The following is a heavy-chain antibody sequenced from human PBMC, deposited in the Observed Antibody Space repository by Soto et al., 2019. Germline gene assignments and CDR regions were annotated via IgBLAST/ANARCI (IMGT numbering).Heavy chain of an antibody. CDR3: RSSTSCYDESCVDV. V-gene: IGHV4-38-2*01. CDR2: LHHIGST. J-gene: IGHJ6*02. CDR1: GYSISSGNY. D-gene: IGHD2-2*01. Sequence: TSETLSLTCAVSGYSISSGNYWAWIRQPPGRGLEWIGSLHHIGSTHYNTSLKSRVTISVDTSKNHFSLELSSVTAADTAIYYCRSSTSCYDESCVDVWGQGTMVTVSS.